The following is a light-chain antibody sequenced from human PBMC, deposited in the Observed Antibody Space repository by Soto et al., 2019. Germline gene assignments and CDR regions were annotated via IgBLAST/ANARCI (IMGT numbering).Light chain of an antibody. Sequence: EIGMTQSPATLSVSLGEIATLSCRASQSVSSILAWYQQKPGQAPRLLIYGASTRATGIPARFSGSGSGTEFTLTISSLQSEDCAVYYCQQYNNWPPWTCGEATMGDNK. CDR2: GAS. CDR3: QQYNNWPPWT. V-gene: IGKV3-15*01. CDR1: QSVSSI. J-gene: IGKJ1*01.